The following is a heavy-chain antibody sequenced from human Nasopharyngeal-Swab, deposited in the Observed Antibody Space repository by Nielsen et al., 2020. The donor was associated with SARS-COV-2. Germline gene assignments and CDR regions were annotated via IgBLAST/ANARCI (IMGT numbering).Heavy chain of an antibody. V-gene: IGHV3-30-3*01. D-gene: IGHD3-22*01. CDR2: ISYDGSNK. CDR3: ARDLSYYDSSGYPGDY. J-gene: IGHJ4*02. Sequence: WIRQPPRKGLEWVAVISYDGSNKYYADSVKGRFTISRDNSKNTLYLQMNSLRAEDTAVYYCARDLSYYDSSGYPGDYWGQGTLVTVSS.